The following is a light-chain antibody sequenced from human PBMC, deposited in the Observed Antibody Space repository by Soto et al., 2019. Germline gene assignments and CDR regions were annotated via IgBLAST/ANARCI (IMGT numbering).Light chain of an antibody. J-gene: IGKJ4*01. CDR2: GAS. Sequence: EIVMTQSPATLSVSPGERATLSCRASQSVSSNLAWYQQKPGQAPRLLIYGASTRATGIPARFSGSGSGTEFPLTISSLQSEDFAVYYRQQYNNWPPSFGGGTKVEIK. CDR3: QQYNNWPPS. CDR1: QSVSSN. V-gene: IGKV3-15*01.